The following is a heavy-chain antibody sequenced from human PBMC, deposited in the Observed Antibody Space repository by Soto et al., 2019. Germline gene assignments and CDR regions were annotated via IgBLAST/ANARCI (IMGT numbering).Heavy chain of an antibody. Sequence: SLRLSCSASGFTFSSYAMRWVRKAPGKGLEWVSSISGSGGSTYYADSVKGRFTISRDNSKNTLYLQMNGLRAEDTAVYYCAKTLWFGEPYYFDYWGQGTLVTVSS. CDR2: ISGSGGST. J-gene: IGHJ4*02. V-gene: IGHV3-23*01. CDR1: GFTFSSYA. D-gene: IGHD3-10*01. CDR3: AKTLWFGEPYYFDY.